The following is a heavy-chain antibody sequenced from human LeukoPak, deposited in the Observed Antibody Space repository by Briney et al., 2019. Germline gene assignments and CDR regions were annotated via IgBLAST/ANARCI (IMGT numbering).Heavy chain of an antibody. CDR2: ISSSSRYI. J-gene: IGHJ6*04. CDR3: AELGITMIGGV. D-gene: IGHD3-10*02. CDR1: GFTFSSYS. V-gene: IGHV3-21*01. Sequence: PGGSLRLSCAASGFTFSSYSMNWVRQAPGKGLEWVSFISSSSRYIYYADSVKGRFTISIDNAKNSLYLQMNSLRAEDTAVYYCAELGITMIGGVWGKGTTVTISS.